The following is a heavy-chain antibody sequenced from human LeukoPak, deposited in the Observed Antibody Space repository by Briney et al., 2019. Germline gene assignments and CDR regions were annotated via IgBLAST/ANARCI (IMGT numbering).Heavy chain of an antibody. CDR3: ARDHNYYGSGSYVSQAFDI. Sequence: ASVRLSCKASGSTFTSYGISWVRQSAGQRLEWLGWFSAYNGNTNYAQKLQGRVTMTTDTSTSTAYMELRSLRSDDTAVYYCARDHNYYGSGSYVSQAFDIWGQGTMVTVSS. D-gene: IGHD3-10*01. CDR1: GSTFTSYG. CDR2: FSAYNGNT. J-gene: IGHJ3*02. V-gene: IGHV1-18*01.